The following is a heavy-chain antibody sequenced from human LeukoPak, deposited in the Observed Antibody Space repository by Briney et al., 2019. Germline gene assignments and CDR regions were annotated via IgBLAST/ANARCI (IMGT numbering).Heavy chain of an antibody. CDR3: AKDIGRGYSYVFDY. V-gene: IGHV3-9*01. J-gene: IGHJ4*02. CDR2: ISWNSGSI. CDR1: GFTFDDYA. Sequence: GGSLRLSCAASGFTFDDYAMHWVRKAPGKGLEWVSGISWNSGSIGYADSVKGRFTISRDNAKNSLYLQMNSLRAEDTALYYCAKDIGRGYSYVFDYWGQGTLVTVSS. D-gene: IGHD5-18*01.